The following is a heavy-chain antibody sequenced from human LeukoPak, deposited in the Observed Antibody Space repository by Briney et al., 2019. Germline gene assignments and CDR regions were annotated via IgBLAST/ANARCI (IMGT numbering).Heavy chain of an antibody. D-gene: IGHD3-3*01. V-gene: IGHV1-69*13. CDR1: GGTLSSYA. Sequence: GASVKVSCKASGGTLSSYAISWVRQAPGQGLEWMGGIIPIFGTANYAQKFQGRVTITADESTSTAYMELSSLRSEDTAVYYCARVKVDTIFGVVTSTGYMDVWGKGTTVIVSS. J-gene: IGHJ6*03. CDR2: IIPIFGTA. CDR3: ARVKVDTIFGVVTSTGYMDV.